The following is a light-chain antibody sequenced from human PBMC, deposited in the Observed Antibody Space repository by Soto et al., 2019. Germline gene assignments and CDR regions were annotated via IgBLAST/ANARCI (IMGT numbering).Light chain of an antibody. J-gene: IGLJ1*01. CDR3: TSSTSDSLYV. CDR1: SSDIGAYKY. Sequence: QSALTQPASVSGSPGQSITISCAGTSSDIGAYKYVSWYQQHPGKAPTLVIYDVSNRPSGVSNRFSGSKSGNTASLTISGLLAEDEADYFCTSSTSDSLYVFGSGTKLTVL. V-gene: IGLV2-14*01. CDR2: DVS.